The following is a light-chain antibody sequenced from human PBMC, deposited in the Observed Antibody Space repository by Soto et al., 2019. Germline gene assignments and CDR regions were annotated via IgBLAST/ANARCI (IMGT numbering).Light chain of an antibody. CDR2: KAS. J-gene: IGKJ1*01. CDR1: QTISSW. Sequence: DIQMTQSPSTLSGSVGDRVTITCRASQTISSWLAWYQQKPGKAPKLLIYKASTLKSGVPSRFSGSGSGTEFTLTISSLKNDDFATYYCQHYNSYSEAFGQGTKVDI. V-gene: IGKV1-5*03. CDR3: QHYNSYSEA.